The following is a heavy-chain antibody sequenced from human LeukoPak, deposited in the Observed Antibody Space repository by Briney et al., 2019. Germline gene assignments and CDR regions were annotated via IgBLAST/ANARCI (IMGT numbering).Heavy chain of an antibody. J-gene: IGHJ4*02. D-gene: IGHD6-25*01. CDR2: IDTRTGNP. CDR3: ARGGSRGYYRASNFDY. CDR1: GYTVTSYA. V-gene: IGHV7-4-1*02. Sequence: APVKVSCKVSGYTVTSYALNWVRQAPGQGLEWMGWIDTRTGNPTYAQSFTGRFVFSLDTSVSTAYLQISSLKVEDSVVYYCARGGSRGYYRASNFDYWGQGTLVTVSS.